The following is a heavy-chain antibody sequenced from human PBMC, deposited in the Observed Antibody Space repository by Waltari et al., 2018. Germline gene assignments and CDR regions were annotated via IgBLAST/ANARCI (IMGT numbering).Heavy chain of an antibody. V-gene: IGHV1-8*01. CDR3: ARGLDVDILTGYDWFDP. CDR2: MNPNSGNT. CDR1: GYTFTSYD. Sequence: QVQLVQSGAEVKKPGASVKVSCKASGYTFTSYDINWVRQATGQGLEWMGWMNPNSGNTGYAQKFQGRVTMTRNTSISTAYMELSSLRSEDTAVYYCARGLDVDILTGYDWFDPWGQGTLVTVSS. J-gene: IGHJ5*02. D-gene: IGHD3-9*01.